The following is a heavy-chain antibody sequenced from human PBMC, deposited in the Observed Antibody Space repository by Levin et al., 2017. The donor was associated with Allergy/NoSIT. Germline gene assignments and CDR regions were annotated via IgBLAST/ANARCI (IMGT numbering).Heavy chain of an antibody. V-gene: IGHV2-70*04. J-gene: IGHJ4*02. CDR1: GFSLSTSGMR. Sequence: SGPTLVKPTQTLTLTCTFSGFSLSTSGMRVSWIRQPPGKALEWLARIDWDDDKFYSTSLKTRLTISKDTSKNQVVLTMTNMDPVDTATYYCARSFTIFGVGHFDYWGQGTLVTVSS. CDR2: IDWDDDK. CDR3: ARSFTIFGVGHFDY. D-gene: IGHD3-3*01.